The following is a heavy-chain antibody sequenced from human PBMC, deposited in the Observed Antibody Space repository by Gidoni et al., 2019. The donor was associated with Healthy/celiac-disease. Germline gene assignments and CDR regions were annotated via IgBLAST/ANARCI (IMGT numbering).Heavy chain of an antibody. Sequence: QVQLVQSGAEVKKPGASVKVSCKASVYTFTGYYMHWVRPAPGQGLEWMGWINPNSGGTNYAQKFQGRVTMTRDTSISTAYMELSRLRSDDTAVYYCARVTLGYCSGGSCDYYYYGMDVWGQGTTVTVSS. D-gene: IGHD2-15*01. CDR3: ARVTLGYCSGGSCDYYYYGMDV. CDR1: VYTFTGYY. J-gene: IGHJ6*02. V-gene: IGHV1-2*02. CDR2: INPNSGGT.